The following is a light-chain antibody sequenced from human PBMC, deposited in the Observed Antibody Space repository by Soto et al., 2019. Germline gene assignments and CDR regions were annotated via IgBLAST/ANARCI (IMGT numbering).Light chain of an antibody. Sequence: EIVLTQSPATLSLSPGERATLSCRASQSVNTYLAWYQQKPGQAPRLLIHDAPNRATGIPARFSGSGSGTDFTLTISSLEPEDFALYYCQQRSTLPYTFGPGTKVDV. CDR3: QQRSTLPYT. CDR1: QSVNTY. J-gene: IGKJ3*01. CDR2: DAP. V-gene: IGKV3-11*01.